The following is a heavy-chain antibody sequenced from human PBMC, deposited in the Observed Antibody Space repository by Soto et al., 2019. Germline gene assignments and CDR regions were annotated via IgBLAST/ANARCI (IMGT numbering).Heavy chain of an antibody. D-gene: IGHD6-13*01. V-gene: IGHV3-11*01. Sequence: GGSLRLSCAASGFTFSDYYMSWFRQAPEKGLEWVSYASGSGGVKLYADSVKGRFTISRDNAKNSLYLQLNSLRADDTAVYYCAPMGSIAAAGTPDYWGQGTLVTVSS. J-gene: IGHJ4*02. CDR3: APMGSIAAAGTPDY. CDR1: GFTFSDYY. CDR2: ASGSGGVK.